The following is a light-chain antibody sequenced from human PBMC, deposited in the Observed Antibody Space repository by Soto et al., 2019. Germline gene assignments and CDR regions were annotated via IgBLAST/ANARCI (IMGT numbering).Light chain of an antibody. CDR1: QSLTNSF. CDR2: DTS. V-gene: IGKV3-20*01. CDR3: QQTRSYPST. Sequence: EFVLTQSPGTLSLSPGERATLSFRASQSLTNSFMAWYQQKPGQAPRLLIYDTSSRASGIPDRFSGSGSGTDFTLTISSLQAEDFATYYCQQTRSYPSTFGGGTKVDIK. J-gene: IGKJ4*01.